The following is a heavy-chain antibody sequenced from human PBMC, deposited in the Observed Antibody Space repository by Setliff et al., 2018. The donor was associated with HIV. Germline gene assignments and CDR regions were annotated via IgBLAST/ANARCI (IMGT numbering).Heavy chain of an antibody. CDR2: TYSSGST. Sequence: SETLSLTCTVSGGSISGHYWSWIRQPPGKGLEWIGQTYSSGSTKCNPSLKSRVTISVDTSKNQFSLTLSSVTAADTAMYYCATYAGNGGGKGYWGQGTLVTVSS. CDR3: ATYAGNGGGKGY. J-gene: IGHJ4*02. D-gene: IGHD2-21*01. V-gene: IGHV4-4*09. CDR1: GGSISGHY.